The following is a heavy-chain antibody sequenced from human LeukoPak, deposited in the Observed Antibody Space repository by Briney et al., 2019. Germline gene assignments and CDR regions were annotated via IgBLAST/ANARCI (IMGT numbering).Heavy chain of an antibody. D-gene: IGHD6-19*01. J-gene: IGHJ5*02. Sequence: PSETLSLTCTVSGGSIGSYYWSWIRQPPGKGLEWIGYIYYSGSTNYNPSLKSRVTISVDTSKNQFSLKLSSVTAADTAVYYCARRRIAVAGGWFDPWGQGTLVTVSS. V-gene: IGHV4-59*01. CDR1: GGSIGSYY. CDR2: IYYSGST. CDR3: ARRRIAVAGGWFDP.